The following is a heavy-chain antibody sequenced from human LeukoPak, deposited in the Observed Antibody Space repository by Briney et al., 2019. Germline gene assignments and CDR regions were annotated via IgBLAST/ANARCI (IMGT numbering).Heavy chain of an antibody. Sequence: PGGSLRLSCAASGFTFSSNWMHWVRQAPGKGLEWVAVISYDGSNKYYANSVKGRFTISRDNSKNTLYVQMDSLRAEDTAVYYCARESKESYGSSFYFWGQGTLVTVSS. CDR1: GFTFSSNW. V-gene: IGHV3-30*19. J-gene: IGHJ4*02. CDR3: ARESKESYGSSFYF. CDR2: ISYDGSNK. D-gene: IGHD3-10*01.